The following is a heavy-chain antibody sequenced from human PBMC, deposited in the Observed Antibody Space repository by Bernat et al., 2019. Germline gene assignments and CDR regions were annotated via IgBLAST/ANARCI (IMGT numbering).Heavy chain of an antibody. D-gene: IGHD2-2*01. CDR1: GFSLSTSGMC. J-gene: IGHJ5*02. Sequence: QVTLRESGPALVKPTHTLTLTCTFSGFSLSTSGMCVSWIRQPPGKALEWLARIDWDDDKYYSTSLKTRLTISKDTSKNQVVLTMTNMDPVDTATYYCERIRYAITSKGVMNWFDPWGQGTLVTVSS. CDR2: IDWDDDK. CDR3: ERIRYAITSKGVMNWFDP. V-gene: IGHV2-70*15.